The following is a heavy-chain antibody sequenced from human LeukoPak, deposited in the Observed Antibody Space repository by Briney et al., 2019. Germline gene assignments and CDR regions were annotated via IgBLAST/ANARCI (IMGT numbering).Heavy chain of an antibody. D-gene: IGHD3-10*01. CDR1: GFTFNSYG. J-gene: IGHJ4*02. Sequence: PGRSLRLSCAASGFTFNSYGMHWVRQAPGKGLEWVAVISYDGSNKYYADSVKGRFTISRHNSKNTLYLQMNSLRAEDTAVYYCAKDRTPWFGESPFDYWGQGTLVTVSS. CDR2: ISYDGSNK. CDR3: AKDRTPWFGESPFDY. V-gene: IGHV3-30*18.